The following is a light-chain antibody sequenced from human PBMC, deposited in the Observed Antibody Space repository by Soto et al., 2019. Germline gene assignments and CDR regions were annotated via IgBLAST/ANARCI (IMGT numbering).Light chain of an antibody. V-gene: IGLV2-23*02. J-gene: IGLJ3*02. CDR3: CSHVGGSSPQWV. Sequence: QSVLTQPASVSGSPGQSITISCTGTSNDVGGYNLVSWFQQHPGKAPKLMISEVNKRPSGVSNRFSGSKSANTASLTISGLQAEDEAHYYCCSHVGGSSPQWVFGGGTKLTVL. CDR1: SNDVGGYNL. CDR2: EVN.